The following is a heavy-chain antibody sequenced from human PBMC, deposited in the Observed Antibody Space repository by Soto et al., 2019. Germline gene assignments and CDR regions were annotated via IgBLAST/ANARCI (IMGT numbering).Heavy chain of an antibody. CDR2: INASDGNR. CDR1: GYTFTSYA. J-gene: IGHJ4*02. Sequence: GASVKVSCKASGYTFTSYAMHWVRQAPGQRLEWMGRINASDGNRNFAQKFQDRVTMTTATSTNTVYMELSSLKSDDTAVYYCARDRLRGYDSSGFYSWGQGTMVTVSS. CDR3: ARDRLRGYDSSGFYS. V-gene: IGHV1-3*01. D-gene: IGHD3-22*01.